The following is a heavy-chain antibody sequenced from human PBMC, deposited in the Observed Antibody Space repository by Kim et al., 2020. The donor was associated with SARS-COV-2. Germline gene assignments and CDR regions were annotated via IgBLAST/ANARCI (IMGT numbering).Heavy chain of an antibody. CDR3: AKDHNYDILTGYHPDY. V-gene: IGHV3-33*06. J-gene: IGHJ4*02. CDR1: GFTFSSYA. Sequence: GGSLRLSCAASGFTFSSYAMHWVRQAPGKGLEWVAVIWYDGSNKYYADSVKGRFTISRDNSKNTLYLQMNSLRAEDTAVYYCAKDHNYDILTGYHPDYWGQGTLVTVSS. D-gene: IGHD3-9*01. CDR2: IWYDGSNK.